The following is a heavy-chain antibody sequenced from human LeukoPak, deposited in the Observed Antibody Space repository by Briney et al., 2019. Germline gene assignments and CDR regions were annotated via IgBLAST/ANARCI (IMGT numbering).Heavy chain of an antibody. D-gene: IGHD2-15*01. J-gene: IGHJ3*02. CDR1: GYTFASYG. CDR2: ISAYNGNT. CDR3: ARDLQELRDPYSDAFDI. Sequence: ASVKLSCKASGYTFASYGISWVRQAPGHGLEWMGCISAYNGNTNYAQTLQGRVTMTTDTSTSTAYMELRGLRSDDTAVYYCARDLQELRDPYSDAFDIWGQGTMVTVSS. V-gene: IGHV1-18*01.